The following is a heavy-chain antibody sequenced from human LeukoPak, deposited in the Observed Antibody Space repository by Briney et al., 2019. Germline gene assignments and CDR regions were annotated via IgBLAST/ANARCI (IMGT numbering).Heavy chain of an antibody. D-gene: IGHD3-9*01. CDR3: ARQAPILTGYYKGPAGYNWFDP. V-gene: IGHV1-69*13. Sequence: GASVKVSCKASGGTFSSYAISWVRQAPGQGLEWMGGIIPIFGTANYAQKFQGRVTITADESTSTAYMELSSLRSEDTAVYYCARQAPILTGYYKGPAGYNWFDPWGQGTLVTVSS. CDR2: IIPIFGTA. J-gene: IGHJ5*02. CDR1: GGTFSSYA.